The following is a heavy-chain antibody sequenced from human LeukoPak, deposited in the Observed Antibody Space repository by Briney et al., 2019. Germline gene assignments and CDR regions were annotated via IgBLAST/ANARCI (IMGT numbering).Heavy chain of an antibody. CDR3: AKDQVVPAASPRGYYFDY. Sequence: GGSLRLSCAASGFTFSSYAMSWVRQAPGKGLEWVSAISGSGGSTYYADSVKGRFTISGDNSKNTLYLQMNSLRAEDTAVYYCAKDQVVPAASPRGYYFDYWGQGTLVTVSS. J-gene: IGHJ4*02. D-gene: IGHD2-2*01. CDR2: ISGSGGST. V-gene: IGHV3-23*01. CDR1: GFTFSSYA.